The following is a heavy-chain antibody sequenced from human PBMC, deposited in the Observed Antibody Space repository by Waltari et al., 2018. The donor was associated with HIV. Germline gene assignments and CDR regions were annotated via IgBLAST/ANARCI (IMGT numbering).Heavy chain of an antibody. CDR3: ARFGYSSGCHAFDI. Sequence: QVTLRASGPALVKPTQTLTLTCTFSGFSLSTSGMCVSWIRQPPGKALEWLARIDWDDDKYYSTSLKTRLTISKDTSKNQVVLTMTNMDPVDTATYYCARFGYSSGCHAFDIWGQGTMVTVSS. D-gene: IGHD6-19*01. J-gene: IGHJ3*02. CDR1: GFSLSTSGMC. CDR2: IDWDDDK. V-gene: IGHV2-70*15.